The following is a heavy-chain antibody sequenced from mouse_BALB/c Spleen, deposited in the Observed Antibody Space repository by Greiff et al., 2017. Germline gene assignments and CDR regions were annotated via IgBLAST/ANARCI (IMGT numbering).Heavy chain of an antibody. D-gene: IGHD2-1*01. CDR1: GYTFTSYW. Sequence: QVQLQQSGAELARPGASVKLSCKASGYTFTSYWMQWVKQRPGQGLEWIGAIYPGDGDTRYTQKFKGKATLTADKSSSTAYMQLSSLASEDSAVYYCARSNGIYAMDYWGQGTSVTVSS. V-gene: IGHV1-87*01. J-gene: IGHJ4*01. CDR2: IYPGDGDT. CDR3: ARSNGIYAMDY.